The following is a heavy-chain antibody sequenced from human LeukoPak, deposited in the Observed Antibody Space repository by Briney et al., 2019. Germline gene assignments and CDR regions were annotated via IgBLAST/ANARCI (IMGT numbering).Heavy chain of an antibody. J-gene: IGHJ5*02. Sequence: ASVKVSCKASGFTFTSSAVQWVRQARGQRLEWIGWIVVGSGNTNYAQKFQERVTITRDMSTSTAYMELSSLRSEDTAVYYCAAGLGESSGYYYVFGLSWGQGTLVTVFS. CDR3: AAGLGESSGYYYVFGLS. V-gene: IGHV1-58*01. CDR2: IVVGSGNT. CDR1: GFTFTSSA. D-gene: IGHD3-22*01.